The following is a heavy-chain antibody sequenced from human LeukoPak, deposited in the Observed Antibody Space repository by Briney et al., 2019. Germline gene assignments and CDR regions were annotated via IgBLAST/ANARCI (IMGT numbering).Heavy chain of an antibody. CDR1: GYTFTSYG. Sequence: EASVKVSCKASGYTFTSYGISWVRQAPGQGLEWMGWISAYNGNTNYAQKLQGRVTMTTDTSTSTAYMELRSLRSDDTAVYYCARDLLGYCSSTSCSTNWFDPWGQGTLVTVSP. CDR2: ISAYNGNT. D-gene: IGHD2-2*01. CDR3: ARDLLGYCSSTSCSTNWFDP. J-gene: IGHJ5*02. V-gene: IGHV1-18*01.